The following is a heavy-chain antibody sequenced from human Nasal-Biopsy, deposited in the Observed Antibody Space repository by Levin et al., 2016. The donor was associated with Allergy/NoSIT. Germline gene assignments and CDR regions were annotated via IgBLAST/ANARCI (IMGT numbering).Heavy chain of an antibody. J-gene: IGHJ4*02. D-gene: IGHD1-1*01. CDR3: ARDFDQSRPRWSFDS. CDR2: IIPILDIT. CDR1: GDSFSSYG. V-gene: IGHV1-69*04. Sequence: SVKVSCKASGDSFSSYGLSWVRQAPGQGLEWMGRIIPILDITNYADKFEGRVTITADKSTSTAYMELFSLKSEDTAVYYCARDFDQSRPRWSFDSWGQGTLVTVSS.